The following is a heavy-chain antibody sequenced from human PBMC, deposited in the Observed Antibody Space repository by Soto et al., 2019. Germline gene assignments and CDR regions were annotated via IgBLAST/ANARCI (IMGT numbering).Heavy chain of an antibody. CDR2: IYYSGST. V-gene: IGHV4-59*01. Sequence: PSETLSLTCTVSGGSISSYYWSWIRQPPGKGLEWIGYIYYSGSTNYNPSLKSRVTISVDTSKNQFSLKLSSVTAADTAVYYCAREGDPKYSSSWEPHEPEYNWFDPWGQGTLVTVSS. J-gene: IGHJ5*02. D-gene: IGHD6-13*01. CDR1: GGSISSYY. CDR3: AREGDPKYSSSWEPHEPEYNWFDP.